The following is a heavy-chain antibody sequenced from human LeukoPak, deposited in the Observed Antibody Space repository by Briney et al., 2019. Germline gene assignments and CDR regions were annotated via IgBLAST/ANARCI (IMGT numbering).Heavy chain of an antibody. CDR3: ARDSNYYYMDV. D-gene: IGHD2/OR15-2a*01. Sequence: SETLSLTCAVSGGSIRSYYWSWIRQPPGKGLEWIGYMHYTGTTNYNPSLKSRVTITGDTSKNQFSLKLSSVTAADTAVYYCARDSNYYYMDVWGKGTTVTVSS. CDR1: GGSIRSYY. V-gene: IGHV4-59*12. CDR2: MHYTGTT. J-gene: IGHJ6*03.